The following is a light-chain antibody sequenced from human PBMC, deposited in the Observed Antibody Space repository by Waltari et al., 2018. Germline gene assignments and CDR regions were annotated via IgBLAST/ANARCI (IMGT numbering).Light chain of an antibody. CDR3: QQYKSYPYT. CDR2: KAS. J-gene: IGKJ2*01. Sequence: DIQMTQSPSTLSASVGDRVTITCRASHSISSWLAWYPPTPGTAPKLLIYKASSLQSDDPSRFSGSGSGTEFTLTISSLQPGDFATYYCQQYKSYPYTFGQGTKLEIK. V-gene: IGKV1-5*03. CDR1: HSISSW.